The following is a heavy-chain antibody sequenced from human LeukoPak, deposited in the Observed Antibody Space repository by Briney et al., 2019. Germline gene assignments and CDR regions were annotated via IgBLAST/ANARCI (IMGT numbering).Heavy chain of an antibody. Sequence: GGSLRLSCAASGFTFSSYGMHWVRQAPGKGLEWVAVISYDGSNKYYADSVKGRFTISRDNSKNTLYLQMNSLRAEDTAVYYCAKSRPVRGSGWNFDYWGQGTLVTVSS. D-gene: IGHD6-19*01. V-gene: IGHV3-30*18. J-gene: IGHJ4*02. CDR3: AKSRPVRGSGWNFDY. CDR2: ISYDGSNK. CDR1: GFTFSSYG.